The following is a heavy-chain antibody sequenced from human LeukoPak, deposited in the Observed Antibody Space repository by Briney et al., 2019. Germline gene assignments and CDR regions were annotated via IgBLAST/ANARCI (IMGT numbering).Heavy chain of an antibody. CDR3: AKAGLGATLY. Sequence: GGSLRLSCAASGFTFSSYAMSWDRQAPGKGPEWVSAISGSGGSTYYADSVKGRFTISRDNSKNTLYLQMNSLRAEDTAVYYCAKAGLGATLYWGQGTLVTVSS. J-gene: IGHJ4*02. V-gene: IGHV3-23*01. D-gene: IGHD1-26*01. CDR1: GFTFSSYA. CDR2: ISGSGGST.